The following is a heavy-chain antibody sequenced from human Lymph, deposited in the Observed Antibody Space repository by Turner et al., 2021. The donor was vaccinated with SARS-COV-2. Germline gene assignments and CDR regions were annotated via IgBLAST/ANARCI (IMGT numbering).Heavy chain of an antibody. J-gene: IGHJ4*02. V-gene: IGHV1-24*01. D-gene: IGHD1-1*01. Sequence: QVQLVQSGAEMKKPGASVKVSCKVSGYTLTELSIHWVRQAPGKGLEWMGGFDPEDGETIYEQKFQGRVTMTEDTSTDTAYMELSSLRSEDTAVYYCATLKSNWKILTGRYYFDFWGQGTLVTVSS. CDR3: ATLKSNWKILTGRYYFDF. CDR2: FDPEDGET. CDR1: GYTLTELS.